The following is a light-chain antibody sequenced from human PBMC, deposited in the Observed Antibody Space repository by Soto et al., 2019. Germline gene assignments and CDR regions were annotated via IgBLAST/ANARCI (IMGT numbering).Light chain of an antibody. Sequence: DIVMTQSPDSLAVSLGERATINCKSSQSVLYSSNNKNYLGWYQQKPGQTPKLLIYWASTRDSGVPDRFSGSGSGTDFTLTISSLQAEDVAFYYCQQYYSPPYTFGQGTRLEIK. CDR2: WAS. CDR1: QSVLYSSNNKNY. CDR3: QQYYSPPYT. V-gene: IGKV4-1*01. J-gene: IGKJ2*01.